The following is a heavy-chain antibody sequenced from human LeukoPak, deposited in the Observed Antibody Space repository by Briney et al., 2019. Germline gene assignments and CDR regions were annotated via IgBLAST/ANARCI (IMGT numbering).Heavy chain of an antibody. CDR1: GFPFSLYS. D-gene: IGHD2-15*01. J-gene: IGHJ4*02. CDR3: AGDRCSGGSCYSFDY. V-gene: IGHV3-21*01. CDR2: ISSGSSYI. Sequence: PGGSLRLSCAASGFPFSLYSMNWVRQAPGKGLEWVSSISSGSSYIYYADSMKGRFTISRDNAKNSLYLQMNSLRAEDTAVYYCAGDRCSGGSCYSFDYWGQGTLVTVSS.